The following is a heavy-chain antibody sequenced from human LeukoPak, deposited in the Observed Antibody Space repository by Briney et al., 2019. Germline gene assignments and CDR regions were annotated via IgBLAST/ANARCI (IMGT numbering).Heavy chain of an antibody. D-gene: IGHD6-6*01. V-gene: IGHV3-9*01. CDR3: AKDLYNSAYYFDY. CDR2: ISWNSGSI. Sequence: SGGSLRLSCAASGFTFDDFAMHWVRQAPGKGLEWVSGISWNSGSIGYADSVKGRFTISRDNAKNSLYLLMNSLRAEDTALYYCAKDLYNSAYYFDYWGQGTLVTVSS. CDR1: GFTFDDFA. J-gene: IGHJ4*02.